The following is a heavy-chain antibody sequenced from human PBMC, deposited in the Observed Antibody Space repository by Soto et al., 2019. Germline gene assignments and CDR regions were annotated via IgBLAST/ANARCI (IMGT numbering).Heavy chain of an antibody. J-gene: IGHJ6*02. Sequence: SVKVSCKASGGTFSSYAISWVRQAPGQGLDWMGWTIPTFGTANYAQKFQGRVTITADESTSTAYMELSSLRSEDTAVYYCASPRGRRIAARPSGNPYNYYGMDAWGQGSTV. CDR2: TIPTFGTA. V-gene: IGHV1-69*13. CDR3: ASPRGRRIAARPSGNPYNYYGMDA. D-gene: IGHD6-6*01. CDR1: GGTFSSYA.